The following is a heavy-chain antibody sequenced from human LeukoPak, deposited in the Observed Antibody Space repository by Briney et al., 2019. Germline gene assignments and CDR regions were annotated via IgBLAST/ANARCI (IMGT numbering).Heavy chain of an antibody. CDR2: ISWDGINT. CDR1: GFTFHDYD. CDR3: AKDLRSGATFDY. D-gene: IGHD1-26*01. V-gene: IGHV3-43*02. J-gene: IGHJ4*02. Sequence: GTSLRLSCAASGFTFHDYDMHWVRQAPGKGLEWVSLISWDGINTYYADSVKGRFTISRDNSKNSLYLQMNSLRNEDTALYFCAKDLRSGATFDYWGQGTLVTVSS.